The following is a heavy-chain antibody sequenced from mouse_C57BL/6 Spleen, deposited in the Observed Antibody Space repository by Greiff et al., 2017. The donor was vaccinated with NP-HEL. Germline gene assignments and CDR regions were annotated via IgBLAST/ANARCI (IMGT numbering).Heavy chain of an antibody. Sequence: QVQLKQSGAELVKPGASVKMSCKASGYTFTSYWITWVKQRPGQGLEWIGDIYPGSGSTNYNEKFKSKATLTVDTSSSTAYMQLSSLTSEDSAVYYCAREAYYYGSSLFADWGQGTLVTVSA. CDR2: IYPGSGST. CDR1: GYTFTSYW. CDR3: AREAYYYGSSLFAD. J-gene: IGHJ3*01. D-gene: IGHD1-1*01. V-gene: IGHV1-55*01.